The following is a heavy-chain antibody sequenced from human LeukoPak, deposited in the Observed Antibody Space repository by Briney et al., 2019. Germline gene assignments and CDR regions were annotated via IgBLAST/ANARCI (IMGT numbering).Heavy chain of an antibody. CDR1: GGSFSGYY. Sequence: SETLSLTCAVYGGSFSGYYWSWIRQPPGKGLEWIGEINHSGSTNYNPSLKSRVTISVDTSKNQFSLRLSSVTAADTAVYYCATDGPPEEVVGATFDYWGQGILVIVSS. J-gene: IGHJ4*02. CDR2: INHSGST. CDR3: ATDGPPEEVVGATFDY. V-gene: IGHV4-34*01. D-gene: IGHD2-15*01.